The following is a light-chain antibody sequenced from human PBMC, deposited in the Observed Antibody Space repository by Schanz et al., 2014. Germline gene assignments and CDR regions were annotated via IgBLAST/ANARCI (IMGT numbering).Light chain of an antibody. V-gene: IGLV2-11*01. J-gene: IGLJ2*01. Sequence: QSALTQPASVSGSPGQSVTISCTGISSDVGGYNYVSWYQQHPGKAPKLMIYDVSNRPSGVPDRFSGSKSGTSASLAISGLQSEDEADYYCAAWDDSLNGPVFGGGTKVTVL. CDR3: AAWDDSLNGPV. CDR1: SSDVGGYNY. CDR2: DVS.